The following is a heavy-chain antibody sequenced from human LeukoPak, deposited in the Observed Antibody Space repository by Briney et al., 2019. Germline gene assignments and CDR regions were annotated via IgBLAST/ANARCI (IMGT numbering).Heavy chain of an antibody. Sequence: ASVKVSCKASGYTSTSYYMHWVRQAPGQGLEWMGIINPSGGSTSYAQKFQGRVTMTRDTSTSTVYMELSSLRSEDTAVYYCATEGGSFLLDYWGQGTLVTVSS. V-gene: IGHV1-46*01. CDR3: ATEGGSFLLDY. CDR1: GYTSTSYY. CDR2: INPSGGST. J-gene: IGHJ4*02. D-gene: IGHD3-10*01.